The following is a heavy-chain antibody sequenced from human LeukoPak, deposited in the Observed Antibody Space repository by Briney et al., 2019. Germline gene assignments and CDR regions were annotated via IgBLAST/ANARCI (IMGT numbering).Heavy chain of an antibody. CDR3: ARLPRIPLFGVAFKFGWIDS. Sequence: SETLSLTCAVSGYSITSGYYWDWIRQPPGKGLEWIGSVFHSGSTYYNPSLKSRVTISVDTSKTHFSLRLTSVTAADTAVYYCARLPRIPLFGVAFKFGWIDSWGQGILVTVSS. D-gene: IGHD3-3*01. CDR2: VFHSGST. V-gene: IGHV4-38-2*01. CDR1: GYSITSGYY. J-gene: IGHJ5*01.